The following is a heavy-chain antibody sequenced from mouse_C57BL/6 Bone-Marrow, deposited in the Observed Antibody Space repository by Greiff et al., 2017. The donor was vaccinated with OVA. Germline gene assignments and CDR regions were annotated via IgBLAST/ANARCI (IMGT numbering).Heavy chain of an antibody. CDR1: GFNIKDDY. V-gene: IGHV14-4*01. J-gene: IGHJ2*01. D-gene: IGHD1-1*01. CDR2: IDPENGDT. CDR3: TTEGGTVVARGLYYFDY. Sequence: VQLQQSGAELVRPGASVKLSCTASGFNIKDDYMHWVKQRPEQGLEWIGWIDPENGDTEYASKFQGKATITADTSSNTAYLQLSSLTSEDTAVYYCTTEGGTVVARGLYYFDYWGQGTTLTVSS.